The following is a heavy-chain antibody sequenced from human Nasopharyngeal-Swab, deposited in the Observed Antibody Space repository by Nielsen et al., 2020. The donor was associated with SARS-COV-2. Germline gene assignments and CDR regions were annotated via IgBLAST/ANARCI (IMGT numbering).Heavy chain of an antibody. J-gene: IGHJ4*02. V-gene: IGHV1-2*02. CDR2: INPHSRGT. Sequence: WVRQAPGQGLEWMGWINPHSRGTKYAQKFQGRATMTSDTSINTAYMELRRLRSDDTAVYYCARDDYGDYGYFGHWGQGTLVTVSS. CDR3: ARDDYGDYGYFGH. D-gene: IGHD4-17*01.